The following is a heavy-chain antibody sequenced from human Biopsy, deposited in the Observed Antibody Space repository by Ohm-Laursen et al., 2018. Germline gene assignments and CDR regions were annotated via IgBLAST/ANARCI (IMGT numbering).Heavy chain of an antibody. CDR2: IDPKSGGT. V-gene: IGHV1-2*02. J-gene: IGHJ5*02. CDR1: AYSFGDHR. D-gene: IGHD3-22*01. Sequence: EASVKVSCKASAYSFGDHRIHWVRQAPGQGLEWMGWIDPKSGGTNYAQKFQGRVTMTRDTSISTAYVDLSSLRSDDTAVYYCTRGGYYYDSLAYYYWFDPWGQGTLVTVSS. CDR3: TRGGYYYDSLAYYYWFDP.